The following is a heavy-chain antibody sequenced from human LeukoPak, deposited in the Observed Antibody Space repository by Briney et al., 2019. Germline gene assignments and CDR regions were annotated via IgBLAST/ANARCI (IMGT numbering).Heavy chain of an antibody. CDR3: ASHYSHNYLYYMDV. V-gene: IGHV4-39*01. CDR2: IYYSGNT. Sequence: SETLSLTCSVSGGSISSSSYYWVWIRQPPGKGLEWIGTIYYSGNTYYNPSLKSPVTISVDTSKNQFSLKLSSVTAADTAVYSCASHYSHNYLYYMDVWGKGITVTVSS. D-gene: IGHD4-11*01. CDR1: GGSISSSSYY. J-gene: IGHJ6*03.